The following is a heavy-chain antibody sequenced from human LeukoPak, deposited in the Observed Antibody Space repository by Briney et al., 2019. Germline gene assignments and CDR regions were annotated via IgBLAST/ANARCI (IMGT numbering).Heavy chain of an antibody. J-gene: IGHJ5*02. V-gene: IGHV1-8*02. CDR3: ARDSSGWYHWFDP. CDR1: GYTFTSYD. D-gene: IGHD6-19*01. CDR2: MNPNSGNT. Sequence: ASVKVSCKASGYTFTSYDITWVRQAPGQGLEWMGWMNPNSGNTGYAQKFQGRVTITRNTSISTAYMELSSLRSEDTAVYYCARDSSGWYHWFDPWGQGILVTVSS.